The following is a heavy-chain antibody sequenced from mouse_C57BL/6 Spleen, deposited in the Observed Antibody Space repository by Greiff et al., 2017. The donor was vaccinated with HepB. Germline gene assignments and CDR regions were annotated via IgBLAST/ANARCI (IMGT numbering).Heavy chain of an antibody. CDR2: IYPRSGNT. J-gene: IGHJ2*01. Sequence: VHLVESGAELARPGASVKLSCKASGYTFTSYGISWVKQRTGQGLEWIGEIYPRSGNTYYNEKFKGKATLTADKSSSTAYMELRSLTSEDSAVYFCARGDGPPFDYWGQGTTLTVSS. CDR1: GYTFTSYG. V-gene: IGHV1-81*01. CDR3: ARGDGPPFDY.